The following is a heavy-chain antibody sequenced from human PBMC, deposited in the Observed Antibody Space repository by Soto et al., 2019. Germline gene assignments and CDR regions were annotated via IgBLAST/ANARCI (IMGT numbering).Heavy chain of an antibody. V-gene: IGHV4-34*01. CDR1: GGSFSGYD. CDR2: INHSGST. Sequence: QVQLQQWGAGLLKPSETLSLTCAVYGGSFSGYDWSWIRQPPGKGLEWIGEINHSGSTNYNPSLKSRVTISVDTSKNQCSLKLSSVTAADTAVYYCARGLRIGRVVLDSWGQGTLVTVSS. J-gene: IGHJ5*01. D-gene: IGHD1-26*01. CDR3: ARGLRIGRVVLDS.